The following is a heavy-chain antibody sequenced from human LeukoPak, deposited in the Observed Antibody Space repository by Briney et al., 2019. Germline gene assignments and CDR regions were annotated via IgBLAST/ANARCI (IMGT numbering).Heavy chain of an antibody. CDR2: IKYDGSNK. D-gene: IGHD5-18*01. CDR3: GVGYSYGPPVFDI. V-gene: IGHV3-30*03. Sequence: GGSLRLSCAASGFTFISYGMHWVRQDPGKGLVWVSVIKYDGSNKYYADSVKGRFTISRDNSKNTLYLQMNSLRAEDTAVSWCGVGYSYGPPVFDIWGQGTMGTVSS. CDR1: GFTFISYG. J-gene: IGHJ3*02.